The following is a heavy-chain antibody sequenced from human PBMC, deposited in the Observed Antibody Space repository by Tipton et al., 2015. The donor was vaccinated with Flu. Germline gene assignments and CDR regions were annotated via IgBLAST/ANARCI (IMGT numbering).Heavy chain of an antibody. CDR2: ISGGAGGT. J-gene: IGHJ5*02. CDR3: AKVIPEKVSGLDP. Sequence: SLRLSCAASGFTFSIYAMSWVRQAPGKRLEWISAISGGAGGTYYADSVKGRFSISRDNSKNMLYLRMGSLSAEDTAIYYCAKVIPEKVSGLDPWGQGTLVTVSS. CDR1: GFTFSIYA. D-gene: IGHD5/OR15-5a*01. V-gene: IGHV3-23*01.